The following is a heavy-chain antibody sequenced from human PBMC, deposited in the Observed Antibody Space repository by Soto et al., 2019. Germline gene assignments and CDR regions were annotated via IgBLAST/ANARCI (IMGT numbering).Heavy chain of an antibody. V-gene: IGHV4-31*03. CDR1: GGSISSGGYY. CDR3: ARTSYDSSGTAADP. CDR2: IYYSGST. D-gene: IGHD3-22*01. Sequence: SETLSLTCTVSGGSISSGGYYWSWIRQHPGKCLEWIGYIYYSGSTYYNPSLKSRVTISVETSKNQFSLKLSSVTAADTAVYYCARTSYDSSGTAADPWGQGTLVTVSS. J-gene: IGHJ5*02.